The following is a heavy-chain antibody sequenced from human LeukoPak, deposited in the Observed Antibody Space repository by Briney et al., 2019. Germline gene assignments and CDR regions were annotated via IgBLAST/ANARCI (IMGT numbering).Heavy chain of an antibody. Sequence: GGSLTLSCAASGFTFSRYGMHWVRQAPGKGLEWVAVISYDGSNKYYADSVKRRFTISRDNSKNTLYLQMNSLRAEHTAVYYCATGIAAAVGSVTSYWGQGTLVTVSS. CDR3: ATGIAAAVGSVTSY. CDR2: ISYDGSNK. D-gene: IGHD6-13*01. V-gene: IGHV3-30*03. J-gene: IGHJ4*02. CDR1: GFTFSRYG.